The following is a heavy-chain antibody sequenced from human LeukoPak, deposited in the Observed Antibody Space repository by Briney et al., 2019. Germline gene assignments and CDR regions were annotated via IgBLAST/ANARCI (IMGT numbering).Heavy chain of an antibody. Sequence: GSLRLSCAASGFSVISVYMNWVRQPPGGGLQWVSVIYIGGDTYYADSVKGRFTISRDSSKNTLYLQMNSLRVEDTAVYYCARESPTYGGHFDYWGQGALVTVS. CDR2: IYIGGDT. V-gene: IGHV3-53*01. D-gene: IGHD4-23*01. J-gene: IGHJ4*02. CDR3: ARESPTYGGHFDY. CDR1: GFSVISVY.